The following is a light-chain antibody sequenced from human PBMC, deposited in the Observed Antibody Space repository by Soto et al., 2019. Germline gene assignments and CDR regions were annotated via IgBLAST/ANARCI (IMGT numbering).Light chain of an antibody. V-gene: IGKV1-39*01. Sequence: DIQMTQSPSSLSASVGDRVTITCRASQSISTLLNWYQQKPGKAPSLLIYGASTLHTGVPSRFSGSGSGTDFTLTINSLQPEDFATYYCQQSYSTPRTFAQGTNLEIK. CDR3: QQSYSTPRT. CDR2: GAS. J-gene: IGKJ2*01. CDR1: QSISTL.